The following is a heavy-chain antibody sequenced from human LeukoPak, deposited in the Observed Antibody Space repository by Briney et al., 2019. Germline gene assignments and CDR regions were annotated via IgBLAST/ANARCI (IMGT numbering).Heavy chain of an antibody. J-gene: IGHJ3*02. V-gene: IGHV1-46*01. D-gene: IGHD2-2*01. CDR1: GYTFTSYY. CDR2: INPSGGNT. CDR3: ARVVPAATRYDAFDI. Sequence: GASVKVSCKASGYTFTSYYMHWVRQAPGQGLEWMGIINPSGGNTNFAQKFQGRVTMTRDTSTSTVYMELSSLRSEDTAVYYCARVVPAATRYDAFDIWGQGTMVTVSS.